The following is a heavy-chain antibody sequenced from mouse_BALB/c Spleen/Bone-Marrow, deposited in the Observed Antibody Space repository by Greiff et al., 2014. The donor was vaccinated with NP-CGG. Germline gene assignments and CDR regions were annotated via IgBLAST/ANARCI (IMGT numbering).Heavy chain of an antibody. CDR3: ASPYGNYDAMDY. CDR2: INPSTGYT. D-gene: IGHD2-1*01. J-gene: IGHJ4*01. CDR1: GYTFTSYW. Sequence: VQLQESGAELAKPGASVKMSCKASGYTFTSYWMHWVKQRPGQGLEWIGYINPSTGYTEYNQKFKDKATLTADKSPSTAYMQLSSLTSEDSAVYYCASPYGNYDAMDYWGQGTSVTVSS. V-gene: IGHV1-7*01.